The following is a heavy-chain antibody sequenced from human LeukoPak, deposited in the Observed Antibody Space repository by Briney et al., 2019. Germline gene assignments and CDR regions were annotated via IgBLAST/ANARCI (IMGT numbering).Heavy chain of an antibody. CDR2: ISVYNGNT. CDR1: GYTFTSYG. Sequence: ASVKVSCKASGYTFTSYGISWVRQAPGQGLEWMGWISVYNGNTNYAQKLQGRVTMTTDTSTSTAYMELRSLRSDDTAVYYCARGGVLRYFDWLENYDYWGQGTLVTVSS. CDR3: ARGGVLRYFDWLENYDY. D-gene: IGHD3-9*01. V-gene: IGHV1-18*01. J-gene: IGHJ4*02.